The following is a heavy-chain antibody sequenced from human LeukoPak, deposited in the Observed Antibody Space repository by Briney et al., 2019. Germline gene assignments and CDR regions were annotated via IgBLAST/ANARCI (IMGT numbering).Heavy chain of an antibody. CDR3: ARVTSGYSYEFDY. Sequence: PSQTLSLTCTVSGGSISSGDYYWSWIRQPPGKGLEWIEYIYYGGSTYYNPSLKSRVTISVDTSKNQFSLKLSSVTAADTAVYYCARVTSGYSYEFDYWGQGTLVTVSS. CDR2: IYYGGST. J-gene: IGHJ4*02. V-gene: IGHV4-30-4*08. CDR1: GGSISSGDYY. D-gene: IGHD5-18*01.